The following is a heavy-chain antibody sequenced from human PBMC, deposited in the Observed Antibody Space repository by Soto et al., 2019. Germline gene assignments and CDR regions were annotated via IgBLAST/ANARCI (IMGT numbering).Heavy chain of an antibody. CDR3: ARAIVGPFFDY. V-gene: IGHV3-7*03. Sequence: VGSLRLSCAASGFTFSSYWMSWVRQAPGKGLEWVANIKQDGSEKYYVDSVKGRFTISRDNAKNSLYLQMNSLRAEDTAVYYCARAIVGPFFDYWGQGTMVTVSS. CDR2: IKQDGSEK. J-gene: IGHJ4*02. D-gene: IGHD3-16*02. CDR1: GFTFSSYW.